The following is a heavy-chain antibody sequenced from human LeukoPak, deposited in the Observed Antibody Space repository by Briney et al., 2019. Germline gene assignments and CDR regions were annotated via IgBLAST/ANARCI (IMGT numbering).Heavy chain of an antibody. CDR3: AKDLLAVAGPGAFQH. J-gene: IGHJ1*01. D-gene: IGHD6-19*01. Sequence: GRSLRLSCAASGFTFSSYGMHWVRQAPGKGLEWVAVISYDGSDKYYADSVKGRFTISRDNSKNTLYLQMNSLRAEDTAVYYCAKDLLAVAGPGAFQHWGQGTLVTVSS. V-gene: IGHV3-30*18. CDR2: ISYDGSDK. CDR1: GFTFSSYG.